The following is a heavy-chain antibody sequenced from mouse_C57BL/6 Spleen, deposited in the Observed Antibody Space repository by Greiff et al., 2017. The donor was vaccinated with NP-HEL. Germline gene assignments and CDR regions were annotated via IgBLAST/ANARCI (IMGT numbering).Heavy chain of an antibody. CDR3: ARNPPHFIYFDD. D-gene: IGHD1-1*01. Sequence: VKLQESGPGLVQPSPSLSITCTVSGFSLTSYGVHWVRQSPGKGLEWLGVIWRGGSTASNAAFISRLSISKDNSKSQVFLKMNSLQADDTAIYYCARNPPHFIYFDDWGQGTTLTVAS. J-gene: IGHJ2*01. CDR2: IWRGGST. CDR1: GFSLTSYG. V-gene: IGHV2-2*01.